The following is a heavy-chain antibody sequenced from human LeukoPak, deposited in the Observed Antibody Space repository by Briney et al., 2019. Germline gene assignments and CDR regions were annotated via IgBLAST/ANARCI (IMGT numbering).Heavy chain of an antibody. J-gene: IGHJ5*02. CDR3: ARAYIVVVPAAVNWFDP. D-gene: IGHD2-2*01. CDR1: GYTFTGYY. V-gene: IGHV1-2*02. Sequence: ASVKVSCKASGYTFTGYYMHWVRQAPGQGLEWMGWINPNSGGTNYAQKFQGRVTMTRDTSISTAYMELSRLRSDDTAVYYCARAYIVVVPAAVNWFDPWGQGTLVTASS. CDR2: INPNSGGT.